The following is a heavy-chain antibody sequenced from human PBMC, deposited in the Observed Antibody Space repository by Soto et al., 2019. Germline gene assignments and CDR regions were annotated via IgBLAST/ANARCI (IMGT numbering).Heavy chain of an antibody. CDR3: ASSKSGGSYYFDY. CDR2: IYHGGST. D-gene: IGHD1-26*01. CDR1: GGSISSTDW. V-gene: IGHV4-4*02. J-gene: IGHJ4*02. Sequence: QVQLQESGPGLVKPSGTLSLTCAVSGGSISSTDWWSLVRPPPGKGLEWIGEIYHGGSTNYNPSLKSRVTISVDRSKNQFSLKLTSVTAADTAVYYCASSKSGGSYYFDYWGQGTLVTVSS.